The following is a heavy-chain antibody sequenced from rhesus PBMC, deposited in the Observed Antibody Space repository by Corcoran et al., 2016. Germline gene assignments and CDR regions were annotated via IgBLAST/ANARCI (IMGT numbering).Heavy chain of an antibody. D-gene: IGHD1-44*01. CDR2: IGGSSGST. CDR3: ESLLYSGYCPYFDY. J-gene: IGHJ4*01. Sequence: QVQLQESGPVLMKPSETLSLTCAVSGYSISSGYGWSWIRKLPGKGLDRIGYIGGSSGSTNYDPSLKARVAISKDTSKTPFYLKLSSVTAAATAVYYCESLLYSGYCPYFDYWGQVVLVTVSS. CDR1: GYSISSGYG. V-gene: IGHV4-127*01.